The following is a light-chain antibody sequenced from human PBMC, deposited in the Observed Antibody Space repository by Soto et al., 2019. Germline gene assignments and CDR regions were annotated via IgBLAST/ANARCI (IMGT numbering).Light chain of an antibody. Sequence: DIQMTQSPSTLSASVGDRVTITCRASQSISRYLNWYQQKPGEAPKLLIYTTTNLHSGVPSRFSGSVSGTDFTLTIDTLQPEDFATYYCQQTYSLPRTFGQGTKVDIK. V-gene: IGKV1-39*01. CDR3: QQTYSLPRT. J-gene: IGKJ1*01. CDR2: TTT. CDR1: QSISRY.